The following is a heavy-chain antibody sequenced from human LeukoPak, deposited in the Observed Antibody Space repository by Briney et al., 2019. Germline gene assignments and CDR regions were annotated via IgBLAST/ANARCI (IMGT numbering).Heavy chain of an antibody. CDR2: MYYSGST. Sequence: PSETLSLTCTVSGGSISGYYWSWIRQPPGKGLEWIAYMYYSGSTNYNPSLKSRVTIPVDTSKNQFSLRVRSVTAADTAVYYCARAPSPYYMDVWGKGTTVTVSS. CDR1: GGSISGYY. CDR3: ARAPSPYYMDV. V-gene: IGHV4-59*01. J-gene: IGHJ6*03.